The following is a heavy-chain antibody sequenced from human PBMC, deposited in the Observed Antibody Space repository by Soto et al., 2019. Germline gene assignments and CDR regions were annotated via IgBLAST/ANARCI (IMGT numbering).Heavy chain of an antibody. CDR1: GFTFSSYA. Sequence: EVQLLESGGGLVQPGGSLRLSCAASGFTFSSYAMSWVRQAPGKGREGVSAISGSGGSTYYADSVKGRFTISRDNSKNTLYLQMNSLRAEDTAVYYCAKEGDPTTVVTPNWGQGTLVTVSS. CDR3: AKEGDPTTVVTPN. CDR2: ISGSGGST. D-gene: IGHD4-17*01. J-gene: IGHJ4*02. V-gene: IGHV3-23*01.